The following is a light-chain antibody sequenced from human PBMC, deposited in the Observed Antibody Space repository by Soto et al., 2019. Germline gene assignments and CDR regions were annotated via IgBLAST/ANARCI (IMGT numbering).Light chain of an antibody. V-gene: IGLV2-8*01. CDR2: DVS. CDR3: SSYSRTQGL. Sequence: QSALTQPPSASGSPGQSVTISCTGTSSDIGGHNLVSWYQQHPGKAPKLIIYDVSERPSGVPDRFSGSKSDNTASLTVSGLQAEDEADYYCSSYSRTQGLFGRGTQLTVL. CDR1: SSDIGGHNL. J-gene: IGLJ2*01.